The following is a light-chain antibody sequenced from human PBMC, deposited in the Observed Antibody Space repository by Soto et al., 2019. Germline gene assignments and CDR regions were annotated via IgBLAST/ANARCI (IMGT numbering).Light chain of an antibody. CDR1: SGSVSASYY. CDR2: TTN. Sequence: QTVVTQEPSFSVSPGGTFTLTCGLSSGSVSASYYPSWYQQTPGQAPRTLIYTTNTRSSGVPDHFSGSILGNKAALTITGAQADDESYYYRVLYMGIGILVFGGGTKVTVL. J-gene: IGLJ2*01. CDR3: VLYMGIGILV. V-gene: IGLV8-61*01.